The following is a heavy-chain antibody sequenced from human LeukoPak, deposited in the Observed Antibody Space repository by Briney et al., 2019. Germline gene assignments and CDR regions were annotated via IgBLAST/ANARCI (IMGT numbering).Heavy chain of an antibody. CDR1: GGSVSSGSYY. Sequence: SETLSLTCTVSGGSVSSGSYYWPWIRQPPGKGLEWIGYIYYSGSTNYNPSLKSRIIISVDTSKTQFSLKLSSVTAADTAVYYCARAIRMVRGVIPFYYGMDVWGKGTTVTVSS. J-gene: IGHJ6*04. CDR3: ARAIRMVRGVIPFYYGMDV. CDR2: IYYSGST. D-gene: IGHD3-10*01. V-gene: IGHV4-61*01.